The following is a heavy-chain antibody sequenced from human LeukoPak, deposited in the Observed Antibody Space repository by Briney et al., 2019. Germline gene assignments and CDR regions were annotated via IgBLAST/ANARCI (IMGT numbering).Heavy chain of an antibody. CDR3: ARAPYYYYGSGSHYMDV. CDR1: GFTFSSYG. J-gene: IGHJ6*03. D-gene: IGHD3-10*01. Sequence: GGSLRLSCAASGFTFSSYGMHWVRPAPGKGLEWVSSISSSSSYIYYADSVKGRFTISRDNAKNSLYLQMNSLRAEDTAVYYCARAPYYYYGSGSHYMDVWGKGTTVTISS. CDR2: ISSSSSYI. V-gene: IGHV3-21*01.